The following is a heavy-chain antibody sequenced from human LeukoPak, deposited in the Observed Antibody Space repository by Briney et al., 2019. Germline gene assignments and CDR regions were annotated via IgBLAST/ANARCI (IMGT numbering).Heavy chain of an antibody. J-gene: IGHJ5*02. CDR1: GFTFSSYW. V-gene: IGHV3-7*01. Sequence: PGGSLRLSCAASGFTFSSYWMSWVRQAPGKGLEWVANIKRDGSEKYYVDSVKGRFTISRDNAKNSLYLQINSLRAEDTAVYYCARRGYYYDSSGYPKPIFDPWGQGTLVTVSS. CDR2: IKRDGSEK. D-gene: IGHD3-22*01. CDR3: ARRGYYYDSSGYPKPIFDP.